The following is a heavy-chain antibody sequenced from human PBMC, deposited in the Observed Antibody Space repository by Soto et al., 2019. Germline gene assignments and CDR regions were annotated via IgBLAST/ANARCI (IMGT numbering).Heavy chain of an antibody. Sequence: GGSLRLSCAASGFAFGDYEMNWVRQAQGKGLEWISYISDTGKTIYYADSVKGRFTISRDNAKNSLYLQMNGLRVEDTALYYCARAHGDSSNVWYWVNWFDPWGQGTLVTVSS. CDR3: ARAHGDSSNVWYWVNWFDP. D-gene: IGHD3-22*01. CDR2: ISDTGKTI. CDR1: GFAFGDYE. J-gene: IGHJ5*02. V-gene: IGHV3-48*03.